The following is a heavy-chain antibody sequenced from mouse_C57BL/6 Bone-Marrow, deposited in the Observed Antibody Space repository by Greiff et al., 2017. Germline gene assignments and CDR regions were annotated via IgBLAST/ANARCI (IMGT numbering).Heavy chain of an antibody. Sequence: EVMLVESGGGLVQPGGSLKLSCAASGFTFSDYGMAWVRQAPRKGPEWVAFISNLAYSIYYADTVTGRFTIARENAKNTLYLEMSSLRSEDTAMYYCASGYYGAWFAYWGQGTLVTVSA. CDR1: GFTFSDYG. CDR2: ISNLAYSI. J-gene: IGHJ3*01. CDR3: ASGYYGAWFAY. V-gene: IGHV5-15*04. D-gene: IGHD1-1*01.